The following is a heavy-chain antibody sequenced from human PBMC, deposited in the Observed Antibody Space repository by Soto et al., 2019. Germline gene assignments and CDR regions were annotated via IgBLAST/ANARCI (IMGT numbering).Heavy chain of an antibody. V-gene: IGHV3-23*01. J-gene: IGHJ4*02. CDR1: GFTFSSYA. CDR2: ISVSGDSS. D-gene: IGHD2-21*02. CDR3: ATIFRYGDPEY. Sequence: EVQLLESGGGLVQPGGSLRLSCATSGFTFSSYAMSWVRQAPVKGLEWVSGISVSGDSSYDADSVKGRFTISRDNSKSTLYLQMNSLRAEDTAVYYCATIFRYGDPEYWGQGVLVTVSS.